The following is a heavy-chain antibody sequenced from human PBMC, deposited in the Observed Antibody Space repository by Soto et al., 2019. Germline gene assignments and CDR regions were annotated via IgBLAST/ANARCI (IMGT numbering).Heavy chain of an antibody. Sequence: QITLKESGPTLVRPTQTLTLTCAFSGFSLSTSGVGVGWIRQPPGKALEWLAVIYWDDSKHYSPSLRSRLTSTKDTSKNQVVLTMTNMDPMGTGTYYCAHKGPEDWPLDYWGQGTLVTVSS. CDR2: IYWDDSK. CDR1: GFSLSTSGVG. J-gene: IGHJ4*02. V-gene: IGHV2-5*02. D-gene: IGHD3-9*01. CDR3: AHKGPEDWPLDY.